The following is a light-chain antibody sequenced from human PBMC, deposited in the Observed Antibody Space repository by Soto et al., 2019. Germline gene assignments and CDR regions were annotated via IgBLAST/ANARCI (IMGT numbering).Light chain of an antibody. Sequence: EIVMTQSPATLSVSPGERATLSCRASQSVSSYYLAWYQQKPGQAPRLLIHGASTRATGLPARFSGSGSGTEFTLTITSLRSEDFAVYYCQQYNHWPPTFGHGTKVDIK. J-gene: IGKJ1*01. CDR2: GAS. CDR3: QQYNHWPPT. CDR1: QSVSSY. V-gene: IGKV3-15*01.